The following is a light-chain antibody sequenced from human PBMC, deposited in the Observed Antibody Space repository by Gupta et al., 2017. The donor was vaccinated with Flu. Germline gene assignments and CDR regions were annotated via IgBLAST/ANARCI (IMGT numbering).Light chain of an antibody. Sequence: EIVLTQSPGTLSLSPRERATLSCRASQSVNNNLLTWYQQKPGQAPRLLIYGASSRATGIPDRFSGSGSGTDFTLTISRLEPEDFAVYYCQQYGISGYTFGQGTKLEIK. CDR1: QSVNNNL. J-gene: IGKJ2*01. CDR3: QQYGISGYT. V-gene: IGKV3-20*01. CDR2: GAS.